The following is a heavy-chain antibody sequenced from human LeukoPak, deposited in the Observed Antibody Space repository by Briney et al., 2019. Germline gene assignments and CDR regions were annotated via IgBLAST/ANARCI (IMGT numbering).Heavy chain of an antibody. V-gene: IGHV3-7*01. CDR1: GFTFSSYS. J-gene: IGHJ4*02. D-gene: IGHD3-10*01. CDR2: INQDGSVK. Sequence: PGGSLRLSCAASGFTFSSYSMNWVRQAPEKGLEWVANINQDGSVKYYVDSVKGRFTISRDNARNSLYLQMDSLRAEDTAIYYCARIYSESYIDYWGQGTLVTVSS. CDR3: ARIYSESYIDY.